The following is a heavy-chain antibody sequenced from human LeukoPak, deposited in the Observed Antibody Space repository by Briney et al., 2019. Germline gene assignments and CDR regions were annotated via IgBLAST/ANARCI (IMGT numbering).Heavy chain of an antibody. Sequence: GGSLRLSCAASGFTFSSYGMHWVRQAPGKGLEWVAFIRYDGSNKYYADSVKGRFTVSRDNSKNTLYLQMDSLRVEDTALYYCAKDWTTVVTPKGYYFDSWGQGTLVTVSS. D-gene: IGHD4-23*01. CDR2: IRYDGSNK. V-gene: IGHV3-30*02. CDR1: GFTFSSYG. J-gene: IGHJ4*02. CDR3: AKDWTTVVTPKGYYFDS.